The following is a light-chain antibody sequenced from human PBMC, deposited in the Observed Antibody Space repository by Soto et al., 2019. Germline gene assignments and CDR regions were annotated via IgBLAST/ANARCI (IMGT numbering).Light chain of an antibody. Sequence: DIRVGQARCSRWASVEDKETITCRASQDIRDDLGWYQQKPGKAPKRLIYAASSLQSGVPSRFSGSGSGTEFTLTISSLQPEDFATSYCLQHKSYLWTFGQGTKVDIK. J-gene: IGKJ1*01. CDR2: AAS. CDR1: QDIRDD. V-gene: IGKV1-17*01. CDR3: LQHKSYLWT.